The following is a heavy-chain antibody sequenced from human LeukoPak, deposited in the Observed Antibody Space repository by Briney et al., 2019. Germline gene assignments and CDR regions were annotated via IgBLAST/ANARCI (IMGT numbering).Heavy chain of an antibody. V-gene: IGHV3-23*01. CDR3: AKDLLVVVPAATSGNFDY. CDR1: GFTFGSYA. D-gene: IGHD2-2*01. Sequence: GGSLRLSCAASGFTFGSYAMSWVRRAPGKGLEWVSGISTSGGSTYYADSVKGRFTISRDNSKNTLYLQMNSLRAEDTAVYYCAKDLLVVVPAATSGNFDYWGQGTLVTVSS. CDR2: ISTSGGST. J-gene: IGHJ4*02.